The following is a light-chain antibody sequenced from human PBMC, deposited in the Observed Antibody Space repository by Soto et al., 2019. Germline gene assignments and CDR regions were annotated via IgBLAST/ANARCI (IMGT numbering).Light chain of an antibody. CDR2: AAS. J-gene: IGKJ1*01. Sequence: DIPMTQSPSSLSAPVGDRVNITCRASQGISRLLAWYQQKPGKVPRLLMYAASPLQTGVPSRLSGSVSGTDFTLTISSVQREGVATYFCQKFNSVPLTFGQGTKVDIK. CDR1: QGISRL. CDR3: QKFNSVPLT. V-gene: IGKV1-27*01.